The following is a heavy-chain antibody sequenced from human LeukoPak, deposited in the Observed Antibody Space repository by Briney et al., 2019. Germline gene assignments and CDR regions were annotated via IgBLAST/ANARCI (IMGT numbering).Heavy chain of an antibody. V-gene: IGHV3-30*04. J-gene: IGHJ5*02. CDR1: GFTFSSYA. CDR2: ISYDGSNK. CDR3: ASRNVGGTQFDP. D-gene: IGHD1-1*01. Sequence: KTGGSLRLSCAASGFTFSSYAMHWVRQAPGKGLEWVAVISYDGSNKYYADSVKGRFTISRDNSKNTLYLQMNSLRAEDTAVYYCASRNVGGTQFDPWGQGTLVTVSS.